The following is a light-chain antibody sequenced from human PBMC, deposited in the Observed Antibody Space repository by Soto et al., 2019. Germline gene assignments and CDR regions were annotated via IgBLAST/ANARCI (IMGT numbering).Light chain of an antibody. CDR3: SSYAGAVA. V-gene: IGLV2-23*01. J-gene: IGLJ2*01. Sequence: QSALTQPACVSGSPGQSITISCTGTSGDVGTYNLVSWYQHHPGKAPKLMIYEGSNRPSGVSHRFSGSQSGNTASLTISGLQAEDEADYYCSSYAGAVAFGGGTKLTVL. CDR2: EGS. CDR1: SGDVGTYNL.